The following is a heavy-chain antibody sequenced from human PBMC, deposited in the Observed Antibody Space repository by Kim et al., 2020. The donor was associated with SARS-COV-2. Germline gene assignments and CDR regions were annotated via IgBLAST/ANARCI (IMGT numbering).Heavy chain of an antibody. V-gene: IGHV4-34*01. J-gene: IGHJ6*02. Sequence: SETLSLTCAVYGGPFSGYHWSWVRQPPGKGLEGIGEINHSGSVIHNPTLKSRVSISIDTSKNQFSLKLTCVTAADTAFYFCARGRSGVVPSPILGLGPHYDYFVLDVWGHGTTVTVSS. CDR3: ARGRSGVVPSPILGLGPHYDYFVLDV. D-gene: IGHD2-2*02. CDR1: GGPFSGYH. CDR2: INHSGSV.